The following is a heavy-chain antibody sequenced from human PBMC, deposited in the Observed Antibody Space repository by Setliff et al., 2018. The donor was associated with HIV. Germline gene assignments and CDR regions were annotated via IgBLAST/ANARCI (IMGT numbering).Heavy chain of an antibody. J-gene: IGHJ4*02. Sequence: PSETLSLTCTLSGGSFGDYHWSWIRQPAGRGLEWIGRIFRSGTTDYKFSLKSRVTISIDTSKNQFSLKLNSVIAADTAVYYCARGLNSYGSGSYLPLGYWGQGTLVTVSS. V-gene: IGHV4-4*07. CDR1: GGSFGDYH. D-gene: IGHD3-10*01. CDR2: IFRSGTT. CDR3: ARGLNSYGSGSYLPLGY.